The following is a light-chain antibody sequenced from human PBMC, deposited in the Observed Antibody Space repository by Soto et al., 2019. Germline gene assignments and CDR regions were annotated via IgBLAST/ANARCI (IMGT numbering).Light chain of an antibody. J-gene: IGKJ1*01. CDR3: QQSYSTPPT. CDR2: GAS. CDR1: QSLSSSY. V-gene: IGKV3-20*01. Sequence: EVVLTQSPGSLSLSPGERATLSCRASQSLSSSYLAWYQQRFGRAPRLLIYGASSRATGIPARFSGSGSGTDFTLTISSLQPEDFATYYCQQSYSTPPTFGQGTKVDIK.